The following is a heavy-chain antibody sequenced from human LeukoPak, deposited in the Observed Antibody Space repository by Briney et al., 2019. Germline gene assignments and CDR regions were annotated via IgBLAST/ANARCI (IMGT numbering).Heavy chain of an antibody. D-gene: IGHD3-10*01. CDR3: ARGRGSGRWLDY. Sequence: SGGSLRLSCAASGLTFSDYNMNWVRQAPGKGLEWLSYISSSGGTTYYADSVKGRFTISRDNAKNSLYLQMNSLRDEDTAVYYRARGRGSGRWLDYWGQGNLVTVSS. CDR1: GLTFSDYN. V-gene: IGHV3-48*02. CDR2: ISSSGGTT. J-gene: IGHJ4*02.